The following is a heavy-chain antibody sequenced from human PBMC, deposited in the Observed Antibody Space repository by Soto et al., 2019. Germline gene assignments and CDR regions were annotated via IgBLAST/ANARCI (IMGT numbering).Heavy chain of an antibody. CDR1: GFTFSSYA. D-gene: IGHD2-15*01. CDR3: AKGGYCSGGSCYKSDYYYYGMDV. J-gene: IGHJ6*02. Sequence: SLRLSCAASGFTFSSYAMSWVRQAPGKGLEWVSAISGSGGSTYYADSVKGRFTISRDNSKNTLYLQMNSLRAEDTAVYYCAKGGYCSGGSCYKSDYYYYGMDVWGQGTTVTVSS. CDR2: ISGSGGST. V-gene: IGHV3-23*01.